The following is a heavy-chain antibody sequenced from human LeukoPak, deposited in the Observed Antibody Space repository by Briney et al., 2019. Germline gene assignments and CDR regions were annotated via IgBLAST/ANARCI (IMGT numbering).Heavy chain of an antibody. CDR2: ISGSGGST. D-gene: IGHD4-17*01. CDR1: GFTFSSYA. CDR3: AKDWGNFYGDYRNYGMDV. J-gene: IGHJ6*04. Sequence: GGSLRLSCAASGFTFSSYAMSWVRQAPGKGLEWVSAISGSGGSTYYADSVKGRFTISRDNSKNTLYLQMNSLRAEDTAVYYCAKDWGNFYGDYRNYGMDVWGKGTTVTVSS. V-gene: IGHV3-23*01.